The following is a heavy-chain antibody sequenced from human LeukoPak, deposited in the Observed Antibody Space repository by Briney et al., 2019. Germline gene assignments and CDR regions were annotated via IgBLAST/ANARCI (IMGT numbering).Heavy chain of an antibody. V-gene: IGHV3-23*01. J-gene: IGHJ4*02. CDR3: AKDPICSGGSCFGYFED. CDR1: GFTFSSYA. D-gene: IGHD2-15*01. Sequence: GGSLRLSCAASGFTFSSYAMSWVRQAPGKGLEWVSAISGSGGSTYYADSVKGRFTISRDNSKNTLYLQMNSLRAEDTAVYYCAKDPICSGGSCFGYFEDWGQGTLVTVSS. CDR2: ISGSGGST.